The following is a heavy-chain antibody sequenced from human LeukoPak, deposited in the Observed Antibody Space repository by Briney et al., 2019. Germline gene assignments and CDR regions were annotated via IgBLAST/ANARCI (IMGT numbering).Heavy chain of an antibody. V-gene: IGHV3-23*01. CDR2: ISGSGGGT. Sequence: GGSLRLSCAASGFTFSSYAMSWVRQAPGKGLEWVSVISGSGGGTYYADSVKGRFTISRDNSKNTLYLQMNSLRAEDTAAYYCAKGSYYDSSGSFYFDYWGQGTLVTVSS. CDR3: AKGSYYDSSGSFYFDY. CDR1: GFTFSSYA. J-gene: IGHJ4*02. D-gene: IGHD3-22*01.